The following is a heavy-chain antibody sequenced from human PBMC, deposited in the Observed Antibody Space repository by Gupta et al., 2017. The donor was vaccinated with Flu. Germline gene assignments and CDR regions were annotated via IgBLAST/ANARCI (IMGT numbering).Heavy chain of an antibody. CDR2: ISYDGYNK. Sequence: YDMHWVRQPPGRGLEWVAAISYDGYNKHYADSVKGRFTISRDNSKNTLYVQINSLRPEDTAVYYCAKLSRLAPSDYWGQGTLGTVAA. J-gene: IGHJ4*02. V-gene: IGHV3-30*18. CDR1: YD. CDR3: AKLSRLAPSDY. D-gene: IGHD3-3*02.